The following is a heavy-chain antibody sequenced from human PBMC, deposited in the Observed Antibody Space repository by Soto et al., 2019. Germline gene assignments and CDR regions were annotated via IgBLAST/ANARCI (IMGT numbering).Heavy chain of an antibody. V-gene: IGHV1-69*06. J-gene: IGHJ4*02. CDR3: ATSRRDYYDSSGYSAGDY. CDR2: IIPIFGTA. CDR1: GGTFSSYA. D-gene: IGHD3-22*01. Sequence: SVKVSCKASGGTFSSYAISWVRQAPGQGLEWMGGIIPIFGTANYAQKFQGRVTITADKSTSTAYMELSSLRSEDTAVYYCATSRRDYYDSSGYSAGDYWGQGILVTVSS.